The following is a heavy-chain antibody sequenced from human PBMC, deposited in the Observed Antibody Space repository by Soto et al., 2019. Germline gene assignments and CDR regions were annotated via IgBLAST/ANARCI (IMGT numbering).Heavy chain of an antibody. Sequence: EVQLLESGGGLVQPGGSRRLSCATSGFTVSNYAMSWVRQAPGKGLEWVSGISGSGGSSYYADSVKGRFTISRDNSKNTLNLQMDSLRAEDTAVYYCAKKSTDSSGYSDYWGQGTMVTVSS. V-gene: IGHV3-23*01. CDR3: AKKSTDSSGYSDY. CDR2: ISGSGGSS. J-gene: IGHJ4*02. CDR1: GFTVSNYA. D-gene: IGHD2-2*01.